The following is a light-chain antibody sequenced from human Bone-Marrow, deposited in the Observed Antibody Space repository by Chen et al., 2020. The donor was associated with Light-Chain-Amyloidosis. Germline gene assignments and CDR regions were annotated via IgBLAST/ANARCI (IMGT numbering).Light chain of an antibody. CDR2: DVT. V-gene: IGLV2-14*01. CDR1: ISDVDSYKS. Sequence: QSALTQPASVSGSPGQSITISCTGAISDVDSYKSVSWYQQHPGKAPKLLIFDVTDRHSGVSNRFSGSKAGTTASLTISGLQAEDEADYFCSSYTSSGTWVVGGGTKLTVL. J-gene: IGLJ3*02. CDR3: SSYTSSGTWV.